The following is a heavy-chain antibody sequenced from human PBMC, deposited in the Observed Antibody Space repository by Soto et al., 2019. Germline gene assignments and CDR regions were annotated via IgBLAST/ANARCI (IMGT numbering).Heavy chain of an antibody. Sequence: ASVTVSCKASVYTFTSYGISWVRQAPGQGLEWMGWISAYNGNTNYAQKLQGRVTMTTDTSTSTAYMELRSLRSDDTAVYYCARDLLGYCSGGSCSNDAFDIWGQGTMVTVSS. D-gene: IGHD2-15*01. V-gene: IGHV1-18*01. CDR3: ARDLLGYCSGGSCSNDAFDI. J-gene: IGHJ3*02. CDR2: ISAYNGNT. CDR1: VYTFTSYG.